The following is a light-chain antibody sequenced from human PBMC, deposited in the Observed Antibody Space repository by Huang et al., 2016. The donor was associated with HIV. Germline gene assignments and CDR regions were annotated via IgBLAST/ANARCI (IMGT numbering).Light chain of an antibody. J-gene: IGKJ4*01. Sequence: DIVMTQSPDSLVVSLGDRATINCKSSQTLLYYSNNRNYLAWYQQRPGQPPKLLISWASTRESGVPDRFSGSGSETDFTLTISSLQPEDAAIYYCQQYYSTPLTFARGTKVEIK. CDR1: QTLLYYSNNRNY. V-gene: IGKV4-1*01. CDR2: WAS. CDR3: QQYYSTPLT.